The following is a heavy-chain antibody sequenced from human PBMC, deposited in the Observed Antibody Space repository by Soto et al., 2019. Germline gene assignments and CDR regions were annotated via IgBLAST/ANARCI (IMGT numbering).Heavy chain of an antibody. J-gene: IGHJ6*02. CDR2: ISGSGAGT. V-gene: IGHV3-23*01. CDR3: AKGPTVFGAVISFDYYYGMYV. Sequence: GGSLRLSCTASGFTFSTSAMSWVRQAPGRGLEWVSGISGSGAGTYYADSVKGRFTISRDNSKNTLYLQMSGLRAEDAAVYYCAKGPTVFGAVISFDYYYGMYVWGQGTPVTVSS. D-gene: IGHD3-3*01. CDR1: GFTFSTSA.